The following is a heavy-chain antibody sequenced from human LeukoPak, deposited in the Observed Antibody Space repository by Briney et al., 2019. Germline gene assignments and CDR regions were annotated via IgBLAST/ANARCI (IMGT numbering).Heavy chain of an antibody. Sequence: SETLSLTCAVYGVSFSGHYWSWIRQPPGKGLEWIGEINHSGSTDYNPSLKSRVTISVDTSKNQFSLKLSSVTAADTAVYYCARGGGNRGYYYDYWGQGPLVAVSS. CDR2: INHSGST. CDR3: ARGGGNRGYYYDY. CDR1: GVSFSGHY. J-gene: IGHJ4*02. V-gene: IGHV4-34*01. D-gene: IGHD6-25*01.